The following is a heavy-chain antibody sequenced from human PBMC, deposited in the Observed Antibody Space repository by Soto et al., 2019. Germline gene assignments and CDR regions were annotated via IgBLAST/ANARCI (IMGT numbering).Heavy chain of an antibody. CDR2: INPSGGST. J-gene: IGHJ6*02. CDR3: ARDRPNYYYYCGMDV. Sequence: ASVKVSCKASGYTFTSYYMHWVRQAPGQGLEWMGIINPSGGSTSYAQKFQGRVTMTRDTSTSTVYMELSSLRSEDTAVYYCARDRPNYYYYCGMDVWGQGTTVTVSS. V-gene: IGHV1-46*01. CDR1: GYTFTSYY.